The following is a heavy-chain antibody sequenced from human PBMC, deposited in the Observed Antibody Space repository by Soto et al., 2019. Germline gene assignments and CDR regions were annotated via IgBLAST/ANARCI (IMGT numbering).Heavy chain of an antibody. V-gene: IGHV2-5*02. CDR3: IRVVWFGELF. CDR2: IYWDDDK. CDR1: GFSLSTRGVG. Sequence: QITLKESGPTLVKPTLTLTLTCTFSGFSLSTRGVGVGWIRQTPGKALEWIALIYWDDDKRYSPSLKSRLTITKDTSKDQVLLVMSNMDPVDTATYYCIRVVWFGELFWGQGTLVTVSS. J-gene: IGHJ4*02. D-gene: IGHD3-10*01.